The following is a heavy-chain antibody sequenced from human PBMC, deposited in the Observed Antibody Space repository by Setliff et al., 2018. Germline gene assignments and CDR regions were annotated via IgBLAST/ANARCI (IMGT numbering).Heavy chain of an antibody. J-gene: IGHJ4*02. V-gene: IGHV1-69*13. CDR3: ARDFLGIHIDHGNALDDY. CDR1: GGTFNTYA. Sequence: SVKVSCKASGGTFNTYAISWVRQAPGQGLEWMGGIIPIFGTTNYAQKFQGRVTITADESTSTAYMELSSLRSEDTAVYYCARDFLGIHIDHGNALDDYWGQGTLGTVS. CDR2: IIPIFGTT. D-gene: IGHD4-17*01.